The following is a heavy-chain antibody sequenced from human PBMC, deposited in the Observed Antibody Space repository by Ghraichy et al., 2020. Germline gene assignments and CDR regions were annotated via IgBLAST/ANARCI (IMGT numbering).Heavy chain of an antibody. CDR1: GFTFSSYG. CDR3: AREIPPGDYYFDY. D-gene: IGHD4-17*01. J-gene: IGHJ4*02. Sequence: GGSLRLSCAASGFTFSSYGMHWVRQAPGKGLEWVAVIWYDGSNKYYADSVKGRFTISRDNSKNTLYLQMNSLRAEDTAVYYCAREIPPGDYYFDYWGQGTLVTVSS. CDR2: IWYDGSNK. V-gene: IGHV3-33*01.